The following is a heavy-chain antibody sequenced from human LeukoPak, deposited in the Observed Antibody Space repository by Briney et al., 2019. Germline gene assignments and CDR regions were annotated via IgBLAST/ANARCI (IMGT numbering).Heavy chain of an antibody. CDR2: IIPILGIA. V-gene: IGHV1-69*04. D-gene: IGHD6-13*01. CDR1: GGTFSSYA. Sequence: SVKVSCKASGGTFSSYAISWVRQAPGQGLEWMGRIIPILGIANYAQKFQGRVTITADKSTSTAYMELSSLRSEDTAGYYCARSSSSWSYFDYWGQGTLVTVSS. J-gene: IGHJ4*02. CDR3: ARSSSSWSYFDY.